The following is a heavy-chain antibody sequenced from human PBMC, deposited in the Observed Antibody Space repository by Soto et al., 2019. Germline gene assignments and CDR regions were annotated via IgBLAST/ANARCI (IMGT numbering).Heavy chain of an antibody. D-gene: IGHD3-3*01. CDR2: INHSGST. V-gene: IGHV4-34*01. CDR3: ARGHYDFWSGYYTYNWFDP. CDR1: GGSFSGYY. Sequence: QVQLQQWGAGLLKPSETLSLTCAVYGGSFSGYYWSWIRQPPGKGLEWIGEINHSGSTNYNPSLKSRVTISVDTSKNQFSQKLSSVTAADTAVYYCARGHYDFWSGYYTYNWFDPWGQGTLVTVSS. J-gene: IGHJ5*02.